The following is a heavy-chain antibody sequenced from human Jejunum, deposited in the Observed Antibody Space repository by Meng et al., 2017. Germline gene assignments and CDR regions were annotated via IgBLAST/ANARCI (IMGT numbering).Heavy chain of an antibody. Sequence: GGSLRPSGQASGSTFSNYWMHWVRQVPGKGLEWVSRINGDGRTTGYADSVKGRFTISRDNAKNTLSLQMNSLRAEDTAVYYCVRALNDDGGETFWGQGMLVTVSS. CDR3: VRALNDDGGETF. J-gene: IGHJ4*02. CDR1: GSTFSNYW. D-gene: IGHD4-23*01. V-gene: IGHV3-74*01. CDR2: INGDGRTT.